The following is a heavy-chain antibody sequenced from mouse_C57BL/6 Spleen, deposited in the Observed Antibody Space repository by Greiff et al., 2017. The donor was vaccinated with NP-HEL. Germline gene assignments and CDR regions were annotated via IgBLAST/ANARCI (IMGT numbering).Heavy chain of an antibody. CDR3: ASGMYYDYDRGGYYAMDY. CDR1: GFTFSDYG. CDR2: ISSGSSTI. Sequence: EVQVVESGGGLVKPGGSLKLSCAASGFTFSDYGMHWVRQAPEKGLEWVAYISSGSSTIYYADTVKGRFTISRDNAKNTLFLQMTSLRSEDTAMYYCASGMYYDYDRGGYYAMDYWGQGTSVTVSS. D-gene: IGHD2-4*01. V-gene: IGHV5-17*01. J-gene: IGHJ4*01.